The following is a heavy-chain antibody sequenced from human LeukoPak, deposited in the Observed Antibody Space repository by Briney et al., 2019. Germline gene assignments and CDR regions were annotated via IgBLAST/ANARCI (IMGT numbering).Heavy chain of an antibody. CDR2: IKSKSDGGTT. D-gene: IGHD4-17*01. V-gene: IGHV3-15*01. CDR1: GFNFNNAW. J-gene: IGHJ4*02. CDR3: TTGTLTSDY. Sequence: GGSLRLSCAASGFNFNNAWMNWVRQAPGKGLEWVGRIKSKSDGGTTDNAAPVEGRFTISKDDSKNTLYLQMNSLKTKDTGIYYCTTGTLTSDYWGQGTLVTVSS.